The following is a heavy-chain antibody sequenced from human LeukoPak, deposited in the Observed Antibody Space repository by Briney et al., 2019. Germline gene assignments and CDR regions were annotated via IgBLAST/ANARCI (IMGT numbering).Heavy chain of an antibody. J-gene: IGHJ3*02. CDR1: GFTFSSYS. V-gene: IGHV3-48*01. CDR3: ARGPSEDGFDI. CDR2: ISSSSSTI. Sequence: QPGGSLRLSCAASGFTFSSYSMNWVRQAPGKGLEWVSYISSSSSTIYYADSVKGRFTISRDNAKNSLYLQMNSLRAEDTAVCYCARGPSEDGFDIWGQGTMVTVSS.